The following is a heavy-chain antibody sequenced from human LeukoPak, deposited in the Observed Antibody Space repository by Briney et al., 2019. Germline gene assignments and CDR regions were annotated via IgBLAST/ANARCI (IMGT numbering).Heavy chain of an antibody. J-gene: IGHJ3*01. CDR2: IKTDGSST. V-gene: IGHV3-74*01. CDR1: GFTFSSYW. D-gene: IGHD1-7*01. Sequence: GGSLRLSCAASGFTFSSYWMDWVRQAPGKGLVWVSRIKTDGSSTSYADSVKGRFTISRDNPKRSLYLQMNSLRAEDTAVYYCARRTFPNDAFDVWGQGTVVTVSS. CDR3: ARRTFPNDAFDV.